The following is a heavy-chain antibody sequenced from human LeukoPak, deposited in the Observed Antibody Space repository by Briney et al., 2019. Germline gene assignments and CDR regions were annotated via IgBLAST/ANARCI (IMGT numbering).Heavy chain of an antibody. CDR1: GGSISSSSYY. J-gene: IGHJ4*02. Sequence: SETLSLTCTVSGGSISSSSYYWGWIRQPPGKGLEWIGSIHYSGSTYYNPSLKSRVTISVDTSKNQFSLKLSSVTAADTAVYYCARLYCSSTSCYCFDYWGQGTLVTVSS. CDR2: IHYSGST. D-gene: IGHD2-2*01. V-gene: IGHV4-39*07. CDR3: ARLYCSSTSCYCFDY.